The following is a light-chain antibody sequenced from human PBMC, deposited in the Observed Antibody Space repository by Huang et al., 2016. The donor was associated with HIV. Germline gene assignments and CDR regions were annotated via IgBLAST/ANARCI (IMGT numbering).Light chain of an antibody. J-gene: IGKJ4*01. CDR1: QGISSY. CDR2: AAS. Sequence: IQLTQSPSSLSASVGDRVTISCRASQGISSYLAWYQQKPGKAPKLLIYAASTLQSGGPSRCSGSVSGTDFTLTITSLQPEDFATYYCQQLNGYPLTFGGGTKVEIK. V-gene: IGKV1-9*01. CDR3: QQLNGYPLT.